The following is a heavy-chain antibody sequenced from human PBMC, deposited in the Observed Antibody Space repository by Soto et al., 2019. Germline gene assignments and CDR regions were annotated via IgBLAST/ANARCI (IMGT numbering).Heavy chain of an antibody. Sequence: QVQLQQWGAGLLKPSETLSLTCAVYGGSFSGYYWSWIRQPPGKGLEWIGEMNHSGSTNYNPSLKSRVTISVDTSKNQFSLKLSSVTAADTAVYYCARMAAAAGTGPYYGMDVWGQGTTVTVSS. CDR2: MNHSGST. D-gene: IGHD6-13*01. J-gene: IGHJ6*02. CDR1: GGSFSGYY. CDR3: ARMAAAAGTGPYYGMDV. V-gene: IGHV4-34*01.